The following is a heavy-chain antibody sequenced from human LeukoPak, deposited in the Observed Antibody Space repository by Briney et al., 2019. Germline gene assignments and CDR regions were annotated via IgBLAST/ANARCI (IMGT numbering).Heavy chain of an antibody. CDR1: GGSFSGYY. CDR2: INHSGST. J-gene: IGHJ6*03. V-gene: IGHV4-34*01. CDR3: ARKGRGSGSYYKRYHYYYYYMDV. Sequence: SETLSLTCAVYGGSFSGYYWSWIRQPPGKGLEWIGEINHSGSTNYNPSLKSRVTISVDTSKNQFSLKLSSVTAADTAVYYCARKGRGSGSYYKRYHYYYYYMDVWGKGTTVTISS. D-gene: IGHD3-10*01.